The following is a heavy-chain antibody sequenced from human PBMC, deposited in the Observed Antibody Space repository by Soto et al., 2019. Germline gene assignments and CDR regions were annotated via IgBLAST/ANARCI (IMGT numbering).Heavy chain of an antibody. J-gene: IGHJ4*02. V-gene: IGHV4-31*03. CDR3: ARLQTIFGIITVFDY. CDR1: GGSINSAGYY. CDR2: IYYSGST. Sequence: SETLSLTCTVSGGSINSAGYYWSWLRQHPGQGLEWIGNIYYSGSTNSNPSLKSRVVVSIDTSKNHFSLNLSSVTAADTAVYYCARLQTIFGIITVFDYWGQGTLVTVSS. D-gene: IGHD3-3*01.